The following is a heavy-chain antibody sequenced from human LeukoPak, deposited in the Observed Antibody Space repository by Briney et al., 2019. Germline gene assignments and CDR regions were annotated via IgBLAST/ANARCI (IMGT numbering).Heavy chain of an antibody. CDR2: ISSSSGTI. V-gene: IGHV3-48*04. CDR1: GFTFSSYS. D-gene: IGHD2-2*01. J-gene: IGHJ4*02. Sequence: PGGSLRLSCAASGFTFSSYSMNWVRQAPGKGLEWVSYISSSSGTIYYADSVKGRFTISRDNAKNSLYLQMNSLRAEDTAVYYCARDALYCRSTNCYDYWGQGTLVTVSS. CDR3: ARDALYCRSTNCYDY.